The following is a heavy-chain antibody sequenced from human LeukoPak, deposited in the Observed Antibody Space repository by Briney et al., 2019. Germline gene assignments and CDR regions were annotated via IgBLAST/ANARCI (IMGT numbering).Heavy chain of an antibody. CDR1: GGSVSSYY. V-gene: IGHV4-59*08. J-gene: IGHJ4*02. CDR3: ARRGYSYIDN. CDR2: IYYSGST. Sequence: PSETLSLTCTVSGGSVSSYYWSWIRQPPGKGLEWIGYIYYSGSTNYNPSLKSRVTISVDTSKNQFSLKLISVTAADTAIYYCARRGYSYIDNWGQGTLVTVSS. D-gene: IGHD5-18*01.